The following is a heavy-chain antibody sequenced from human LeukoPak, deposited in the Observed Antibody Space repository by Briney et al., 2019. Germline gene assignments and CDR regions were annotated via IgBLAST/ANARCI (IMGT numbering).Heavy chain of an antibody. CDR2: IYSGGST. J-gene: IGHJ3*02. D-gene: IGHD2-15*01. Sequence: GSLRLSCAASGFTVSSNYMSWVRQAPGKGLEWVSVIYSGGSTYYADSVKGRFTISRDNSKNTLYLQMNSLRAEDTAVYYCARPTSRGGPDAFDIWGQGTMVTVSS. V-gene: IGHV3-66*04. CDR3: ARPTSRGGPDAFDI. CDR1: GFTVSSNY.